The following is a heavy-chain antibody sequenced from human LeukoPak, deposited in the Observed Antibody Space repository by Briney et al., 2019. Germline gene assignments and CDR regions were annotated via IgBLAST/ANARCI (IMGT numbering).Heavy chain of an antibody. CDR1: GGSISSYY. J-gene: IGHJ4*02. V-gene: IGHV4-59*01. CDR2: IYYSGST. D-gene: IGHD3-22*01. Sequence: SETLSLTSTVSGGSISSYYWSWIRQPPGKGLEWIGYIYYSGSTNYNPSLKSRVTISVDTSKNQFSLKLSSVTAADTAVYYCARDTYSSGYYDYWGQGTLVTVSS. CDR3: ARDTYSSGYYDY.